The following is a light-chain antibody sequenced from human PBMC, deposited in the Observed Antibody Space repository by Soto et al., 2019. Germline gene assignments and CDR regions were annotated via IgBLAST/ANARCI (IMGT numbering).Light chain of an antibody. J-gene: IGKJ5*01. V-gene: IGKV3-11*01. CDR1: QSVSDS. Sequence: IVLIQILTTLSLSPGESFTLSCTAIQSVSDSLAWYQPQAGQPPRLPVYDVSNRATGIPARFSGSGSGTDFTLTITSLEHEDFAVYFCHLRYNWPRVTFGQGTRLEIK. CDR2: DVS. CDR3: HLRYNWPRVT.